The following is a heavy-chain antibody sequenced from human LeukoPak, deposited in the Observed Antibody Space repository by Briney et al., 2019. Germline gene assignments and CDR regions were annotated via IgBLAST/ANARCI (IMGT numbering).Heavy chain of an antibody. D-gene: IGHD6-25*01. CDR1: GGSISSYY. Sequence: PSETLSLTCTVSGGSISSYYWSWTRQPPGKGLEWIGYIYYSGSTNYNPSLKSRVTISVDRSKNQFSLKLSSVTAADTAVYYCARGGPAKRDAFDIWGQGTMVTVSS. CDR2: IYYSGST. CDR3: ARGGPAKRDAFDI. V-gene: IGHV4-59*12. J-gene: IGHJ3*02.